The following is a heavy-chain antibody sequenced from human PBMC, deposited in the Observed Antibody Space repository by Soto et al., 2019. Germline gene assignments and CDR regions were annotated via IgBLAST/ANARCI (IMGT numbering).Heavy chain of an antibody. V-gene: IGHV6-1*01. J-gene: IGHJ4*02. Sequence: SPTLSLTCAISGDSVSSNSAGWNWIRLSPSGGLEWLGRTYYRSKWYADYAVSVKSRITINPDTSKNQFSLQLNSVTPDDAAVYYCTRDRAVAGLYFDYWGQGTLVTVSS. CDR2: TYYRSKWYA. D-gene: IGHD6-19*01. CDR1: GDSVSSNSAG. CDR3: TRDRAVAGLYFDY.